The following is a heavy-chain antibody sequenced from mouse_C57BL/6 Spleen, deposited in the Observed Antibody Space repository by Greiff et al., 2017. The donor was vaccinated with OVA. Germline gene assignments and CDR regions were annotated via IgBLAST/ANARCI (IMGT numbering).Heavy chain of an antibody. V-gene: IGHV1-82*01. J-gene: IGHJ2*01. D-gene: IGHD1-1*01. CDR2: IYPGDGDT. CDR3: ARGGTTVAFNY. CDR1: GYAFSSSW. Sequence: QVQLHQSGPELVKPGASVKISCKASGYAFSSSWMNWVKQRPGKGLEWIGRIYPGDGDTNYNGKFKGKATLTADKSSSTAYMQLSSLTSEDSAVYFCARGGTTVAFNYWGQGTTLTVSS.